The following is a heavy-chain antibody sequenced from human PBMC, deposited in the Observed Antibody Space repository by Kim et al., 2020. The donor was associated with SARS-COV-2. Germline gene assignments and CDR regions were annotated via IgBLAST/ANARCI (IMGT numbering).Heavy chain of an antibody. D-gene: IGHD6-13*01. CDR3: ARVRYSSSWIDAFDI. CDR1: GGSFSGYY. Sequence: SETLSPTCAVYGGSFSGYYWSWIRQPPGKGLEWIGEINHSGSTNYNPSLKSRVTISVDTSKNQFSLKLSSVTAADTAVYYCARVRYSSSWIDAFDIWGQGTMVTVSS. CDR2: INHSGST. V-gene: IGHV4-34*01. J-gene: IGHJ3*02.